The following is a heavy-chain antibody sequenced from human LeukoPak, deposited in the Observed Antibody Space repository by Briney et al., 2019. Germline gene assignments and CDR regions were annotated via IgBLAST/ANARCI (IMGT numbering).Heavy chain of an antibody. CDR3: ARMDYGERYYYYMDV. V-gene: IGHV4-59*08. CDR2: IYYSGST. Sequence: PSETLSLTCAVYGGSFSGDYWSWIRQPPGKGLEWIGYIYYSGSTNYNPSLKSRVTISVDTSKNQFSLKLSSVTAADTAVYYCARMDYGERYYYYMDVWGKGTTVTVSS. J-gene: IGHJ6*03. CDR1: GGSFSGDY. D-gene: IGHD4-17*01.